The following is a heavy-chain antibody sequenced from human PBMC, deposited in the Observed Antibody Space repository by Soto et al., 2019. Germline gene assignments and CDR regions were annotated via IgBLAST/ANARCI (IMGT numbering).Heavy chain of an antibody. CDR3: ARAGKVYCSGGSCYSIDY. Sequence: SETLSLTCTVSGGSISSYYWSWIRQPPGKGLEWIGYIYYSGSTNYNPSLKSRVTISVDTSKNQFSLKLSSMTAADTAVYYCARAGKVYCSGGSCYSIDYWGQGTLVTVSS. CDR1: GGSISSYY. CDR2: IYYSGST. D-gene: IGHD2-15*01. V-gene: IGHV4-59*01. J-gene: IGHJ4*02.